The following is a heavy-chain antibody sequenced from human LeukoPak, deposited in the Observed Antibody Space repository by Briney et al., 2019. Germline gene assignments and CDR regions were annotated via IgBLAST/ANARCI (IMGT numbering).Heavy chain of an antibody. CDR2: ISGSGGST. V-gene: IGHV3-23*01. CDR3: AKVRGYSGYDSEFDY. J-gene: IGHJ4*02. Sequence: GGSLRHSCAASGFTFSSYGMSWVRQAPGKGLEWVSAISGSGGSTYYADSVKGRFTIARDNSKNTLYLQMNSLRAEDTAVYYCAKVRGYSGYDSEFDYWGQGTLVTVSS. CDR1: GFTFSSYG. D-gene: IGHD5-12*01.